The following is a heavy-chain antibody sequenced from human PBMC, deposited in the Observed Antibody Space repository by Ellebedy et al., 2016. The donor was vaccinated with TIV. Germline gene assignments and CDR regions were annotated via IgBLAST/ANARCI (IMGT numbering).Heavy chain of an antibody. CDR2: ICYSGST. D-gene: IGHD4-17*01. J-gene: IGHJ4*02. Sequence: LRLXCTVSGGSISTGDYYWSWFRQPPGKGLEWIGYICYSGSTYYNPSLKSRLYMSVDTSKNQFSLRLTSVTAADTAVYYCARKWDVGDYHFDYWGQGTLVTVSS. V-gene: IGHV4-30-4*01. CDR3: ARKWDVGDYHFDY. CDR1: GGSISTGDYY.